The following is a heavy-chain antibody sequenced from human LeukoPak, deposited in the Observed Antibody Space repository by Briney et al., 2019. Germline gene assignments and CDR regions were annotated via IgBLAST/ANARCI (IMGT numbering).Heavy chain of an antibody. CDR3: ARDQGPHSGYNSFFDY. CDR1: GFTFSSYG. V-gene: IGHV3-30*03. D-gene: IGHD5-12*01. CDR2: ISYDGSNK. J-gene: IGHJ4*02. Sequence: GGSLRLSCAASGFTFSSYGMHWVRQAPGKGLEWVAVISYDGSNKYYTDSVRGRFTISRDNSKNTLYLQMNSLRAEDTAVYFCARDQGPHSGYNSFFDYWGQGTLVTVSS.